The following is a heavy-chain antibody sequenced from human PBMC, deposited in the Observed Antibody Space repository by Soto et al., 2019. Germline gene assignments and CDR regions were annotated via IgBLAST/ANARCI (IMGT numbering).Heavy chain of an antibody. J-gene: IGHJ1*01. V-gene: IGHV3-30*18. CDR3: AKRSVVAATLLDYFQH. CDR1: GFTFSSYG. D-gene: IGHD2-15*01. CDR2: ISYDGSNK. Sequence: PGGSLRLSCAASGFTFSSYGMHWVRQAPGKGLEWVAVISYDGSNKYYADSVKGRFTISRDNSKNTLYLQMNSLRAEDTAVYYCAKRSVVAATLLDYFQHWGQGTLVTVSS.